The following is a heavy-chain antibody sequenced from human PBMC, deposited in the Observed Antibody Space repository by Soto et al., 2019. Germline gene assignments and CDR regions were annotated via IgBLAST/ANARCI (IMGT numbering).Heavy chain of an antibody. CDR2: IYYSGST. CDR3: ARLNCGGDCYYASGVPRFYYYCMDV. V-gene: IGHV4-39*01. D-gene: IGHD2-21*02. J-gene: IGHJ6*02. CDR1: GGSISSSRYY. Sequence: PSETLSLTCTVSGGSISSSRYYWGWIRQPPGKGLEWIGSIYYSGSTYYNPSLKSRVTISVDTSKNQFSLKLSSVTAADTAVYYCARLNCGGDCYYASGVPRFYYYCMDVWGQGTTVTVSS.